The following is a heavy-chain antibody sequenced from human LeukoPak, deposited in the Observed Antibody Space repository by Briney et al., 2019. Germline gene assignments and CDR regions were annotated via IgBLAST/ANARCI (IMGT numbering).Heavy chain of an antibody. CDR2: INPSGGST. CDR1: GYTFTSNY. Sequence: ASVKVSCKASGYTFTSNYIHWVRQAPGQGLEWMGTINPSGGSTAFAQKFQGRVTMTRDTSTSTLYMELSSLESDDTAMYFCARAAAAGRRFDYWGQGTLAIVSS. V-gene: IGHV1-46*01. D-gene: IGHD6-13*01. J-gene: IGHJ4*02. CDR3: ARAAAAGRRFDY.